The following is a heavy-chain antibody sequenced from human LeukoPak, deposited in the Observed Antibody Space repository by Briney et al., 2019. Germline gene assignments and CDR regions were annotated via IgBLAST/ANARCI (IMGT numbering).Heavy chain of an antibody. CDR1: GGSLSGFY. J-gene: IGHJ6*02. CDR3: ATTRPGPTYFYYGLGV. V-gene: IGHV4-34*01. Sequence: SEPLSLTCAVYGGSLSGFYWSWIRQPPGKGLEWIGEINHSGGTNFNPSLKSRVTISVDTSKSHFSLRLSSVTGADTAVYYCATTRPGPTYFYYGLGVWGQGTTVTVSS. CDR2: INHSGGT. D-gene: IGHD4-17*01.